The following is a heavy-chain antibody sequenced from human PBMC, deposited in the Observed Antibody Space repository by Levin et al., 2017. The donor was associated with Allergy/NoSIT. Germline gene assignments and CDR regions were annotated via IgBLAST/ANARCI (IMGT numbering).Heavy chain of an antibody. D-gene: IGHD4-11*01. CDR1: GFTFRSHA. V-gene: IGHV3-23*01. CDR2: ISGGADAT. CDR3: ARDGHSRLYYYYMDV. J-gene: IGHJ6*03. Sequence: LSLTCPASGFTFRSHAMAWVRQAPGQGLEWVSTISGGADATFYADSVKGRFIISRDNSKNTLYLQMNSLRAEDTALYYCARDGHSRLYYYYMDVWGNGTTAIVSS.